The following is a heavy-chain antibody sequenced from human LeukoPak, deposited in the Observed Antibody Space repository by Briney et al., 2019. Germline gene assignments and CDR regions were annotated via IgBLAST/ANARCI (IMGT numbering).Heavy chain of an antibody. J-gene: IGHJ3*02. D-gene: IGHD2-2*01. V-gene: IGHV3-48*01. CDR3: ARDHAYAFDI. CDR2: IGSAI. Sequence: GGSLRLSCVASGFTFSDFSLNWVRRAPGKGLEWISYIGSAIYYADSVKGRFTISRDNAKNSLYLQMNSLRAEDTAVYYCARDHAYAFDIWGQGTLVTVSS. CDR1: GFTFSDFS.